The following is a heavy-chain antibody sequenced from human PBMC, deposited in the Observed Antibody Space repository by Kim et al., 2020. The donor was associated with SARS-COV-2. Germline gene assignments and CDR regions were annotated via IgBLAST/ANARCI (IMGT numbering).Heavy chain of an antibody. D-gene: IGHD3-10*01. Sequence: KGRFTISRDNAKNSLYLQMNSLRAEDTALYYCAKDKGVLLWFGESHGMDVWGQGTTVTVSS. V-gene: IGHV3-9*01. J-gene: IGHJ6*02. CDR3: AKDKGVLLWFGESHGMDV.